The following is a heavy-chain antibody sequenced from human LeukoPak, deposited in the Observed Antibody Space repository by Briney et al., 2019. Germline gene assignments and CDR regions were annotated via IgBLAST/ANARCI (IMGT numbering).Heavy chain of an antibody. D-gene: IGHD1-26*01. J-gene: IGHJ4*02. V-gene: IGHV3-30*04. CDR1: GFTFSSYA. Sequence: GGSLRLSCAASGFTFSSYAMHWVRQAPGKGLEWVAVISYDGSNKYYADSVKGRFTISRDNAKNSLYLQMNSLRAEDTAVYYCAIIYLIVEATTFDYWGQGTLVTVSS. CDR3: AIIYLIVEATTFDY. CDR2: ISYDGSNK.